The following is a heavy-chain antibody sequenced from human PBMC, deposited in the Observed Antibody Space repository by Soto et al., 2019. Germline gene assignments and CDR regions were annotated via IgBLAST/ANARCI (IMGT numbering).Heavy chain of an antibody. D-gene: IGHD6-19*01. Sequence: PGGSLRLSCAASGFTFSSYYMHCVRHAPGKGLEWAAAITSDGGNKVYGDSAKGRFTISRDNSKNTVDLQMSSLRVEDTGIYYCATVGLGVSSGWSGFDYWGQGTLVTVSS. V-gene: IGHV3-30*03. CDR1: GFTFSSYY. J-gene: IGHJ4*02. CDR3: ATVGLGVSSGWSGFDY. CDR2: ITSDGGNK.